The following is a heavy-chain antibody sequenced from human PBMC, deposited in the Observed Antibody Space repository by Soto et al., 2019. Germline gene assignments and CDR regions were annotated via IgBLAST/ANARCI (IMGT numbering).Heavy chain of an antibody. J-gene: IGHJ3*02. D-gene: IGHD3-10*01. CDR1: GGSISSSSYY. V-gene: IGHV4-39*01. CDR2: IYYSGST. Sequence: QLQLQESGPGLVKPSETLSLTCTVSGGSISSSSYYWGWIRQPPGKGLAWIGSIYYSGSTYYNQSLKSRVTLSVDTSKYQFSLKLSSVTAADTAVYYCARQVNPWAQGAIDIWGQGTMVTVSS. CDR3: ARQVNPWAQGAIDI.